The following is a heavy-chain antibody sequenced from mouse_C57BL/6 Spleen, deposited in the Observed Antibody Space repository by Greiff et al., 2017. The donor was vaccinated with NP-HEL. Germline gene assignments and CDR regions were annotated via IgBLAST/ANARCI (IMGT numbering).Heavy chain of an antibody. V-gene: IGHV1-9*01. CDR2: ILPGSGST. CDR1: GYTFTGYW. CDR3: ARDTDYYGSSLAWFAY. Sequence: QVQLQQSGAELMKPGASVKLSCKATGYTFTGYWIEWVKQRPGHGLEWIGEILPGSGSTNYNEKFKGKATFTADTSSNTAYMQLSSLTTEDSAIYYCARDTDYYGSSLAWFAYWGQGTLVTVSA. D-gene: IGHD1-1*01. J-gene: IGHJ3*01.